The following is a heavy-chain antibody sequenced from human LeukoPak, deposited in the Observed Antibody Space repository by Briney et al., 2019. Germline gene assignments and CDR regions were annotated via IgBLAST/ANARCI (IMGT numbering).Heavy chain of an antibody. V-gene: IGHV3-74*01. CDR3: VVGGSPGY. J-gene: IGHJ4*02. D-gene: IGHD2-15*01. Sequence: GGSLRLSCAASGLAFSAYKMHWVRQAPRKGLVWVSRISTDGYTTDYADFVQGRFTASRDNTKNTWSLEMNSLRAEDTAVYYCVVGGSPGYWGQGTLVTVSS. CDR1: GLAFSAYK. CDR2: ISTDGYTT.